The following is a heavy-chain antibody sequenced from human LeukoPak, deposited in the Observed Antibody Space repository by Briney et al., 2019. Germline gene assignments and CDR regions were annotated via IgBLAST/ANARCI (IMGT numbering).Heavy chain of an antibody. D-gene: IGHD1-26*01. J-gene: IGHJ4*02. CDR2: ISNNGGTK. Sequence: GGSLRLSCAASGFSFSNHAISWVRQAPGKGLEWLAVISNNGGTKHYADPVKRRFTISRDNSNNSLPLLKNSLTAEDAAVYYCGRARGRWHLLPLDFWGQGTLVTVSS. V-gene: IGHV3-30*04. CDR1: GFSFSNHA. CDR3: GRARGRWHLLPLDF.